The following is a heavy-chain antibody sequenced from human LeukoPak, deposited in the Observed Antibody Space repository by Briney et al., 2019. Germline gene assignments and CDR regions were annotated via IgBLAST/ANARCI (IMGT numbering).Heavy chain of an antibody. CDR3: NYDFWSGNDY. V-gene: IGHV3-53*01. CDR1: GFTVSSNY. D-gene: IGHD3-3*01. CDR2: IYSGGST. Sequence: GGSLRLSCAASGFTVSSNYMSWVRQAPRKGLEWVSVIYSGGSTYYADSVKGRFTISRDNSRNTLYLQMNSLRAEDTAVYYCNYDFWSGNDYWGQGTLVTVSS. J-gene: IGHJ4*02.